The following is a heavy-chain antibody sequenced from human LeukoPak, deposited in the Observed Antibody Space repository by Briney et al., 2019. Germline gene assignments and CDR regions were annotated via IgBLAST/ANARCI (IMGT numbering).Heavy chain of an antibody. CDR3: ASYYNDSSGYLYSDY. D-gene: IGHD3-22*01. CDR1: GGSISSYY. CDR2: INHSGST. Sequence: SETLSLTCTVSGGSISSYYWSWIRQPPGKGLEWVGEINHSGSTNYNPSLKSRVTISVDTSKNQFSLKLSSVTAADTAVYYCASYYNDSSGYLYSDYWGQGTLVTVSS. V-gene: IGHV4-34*01. J-gene: IGHJ4*02.